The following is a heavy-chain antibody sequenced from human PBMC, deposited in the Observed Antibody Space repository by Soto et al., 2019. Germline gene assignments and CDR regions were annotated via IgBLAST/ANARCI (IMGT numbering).Heavy chain of an antibody. J-gene: IGHJ6*02. CDR2: IIPVFGTA. V-gene: IGHV1-69*01. D-gene: IGHD6-13*01. Sequence: QVQLVQSGTEVKKPGSSVKVSCKVSGGTFSSYFINWVRQAPGQGLEWVGGIIPVFGTASYAEKFQGRVTITADESTSTAYLELSSLRPDDTAVYYCARETPSAAAAYYYYGLDVWGQGTTVTVPS. CDR1: GGTFSSYF. CDR3: ARETPSAAAAYYYYGLDV.